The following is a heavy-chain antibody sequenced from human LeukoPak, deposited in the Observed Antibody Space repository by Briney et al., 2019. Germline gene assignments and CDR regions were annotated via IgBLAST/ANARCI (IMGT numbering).Heavy chain of an antibody. CDR1: GGSLSSSSYY. D-gene: IGHD6-13*01. Sequence: PSETLSLTCTVSGGSLSSSSYYWGWIRQLPGKGLEFIGSITYSGSTYYNPSLKSRVTTSVDTSKNQFSLKLSSVTAADTAVYYCARHMGRRSAAGTGVFDPWGQGTLVTVSS. CDR2: ITYSGST. V-gene: IGHV4-39*01. J-gene: IGHJ5*02. CDR3: ARHMGRRSAAGTGVFDP.